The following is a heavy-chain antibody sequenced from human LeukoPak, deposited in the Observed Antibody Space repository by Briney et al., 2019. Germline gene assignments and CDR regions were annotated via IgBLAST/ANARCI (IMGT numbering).Heavy chain of an antibody. CDR2: INPNSGGT. CDR1: GYTFTSYD. Sequence: ASVKVSCKASGYTFTSYDINWVRQATGQGLEWMGWINPNSGGTNYAQKFQGRVTMTRDTSISTAYMELSRLRSDDTAVYYCAREPKSTFGVANGGLDYWGQGTLVTVSS. V-gene: IGHV1-2*02. D-gene: IGHD3-3*01. J-gene: IGHJ4*02. CDR3: AREPKSTFGVANGGLDY.